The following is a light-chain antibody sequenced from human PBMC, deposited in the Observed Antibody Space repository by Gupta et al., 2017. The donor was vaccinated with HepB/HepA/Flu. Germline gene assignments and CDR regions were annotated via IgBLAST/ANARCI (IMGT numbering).Light chain of an antibody. CDR3: QQYHSTSLT. CDR1: QTVSTNS. Sequence: EIVLTQSPGTLSLSPGERATLSCRASQTVSTNSLAWYQQRRGQAPRLLIYGASSRAAGSPDRCIGSGSGTDVTLTISRLESEDFAVDYCQQYHSTSLTFGGGTKVEIK. V-gene: IGKV3-20*01. J-gene: IGKJ4*01. CDR2: GAS.